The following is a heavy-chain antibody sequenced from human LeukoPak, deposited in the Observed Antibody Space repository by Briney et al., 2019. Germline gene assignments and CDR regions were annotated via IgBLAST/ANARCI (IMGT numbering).Heavy chain of an antibody. CDR2: INPNSGGT. D-gene: IGHD5-18*01. CDR1: GYTFTGYY. V-gene: IGHV1-2*06. CDR3: ARDGGYSYGSDY. J-gene: IGHJ4*02. Sequence: ASVKVSCKASGYTFTGYYMHWVRQAPGQGLEWMGRINPNSGGTNYAQKFQGRVTMTRDTAISTAYMELSRLRSDDTAVYYCARDGGYSYGSDYWGQGTLVTVSS.